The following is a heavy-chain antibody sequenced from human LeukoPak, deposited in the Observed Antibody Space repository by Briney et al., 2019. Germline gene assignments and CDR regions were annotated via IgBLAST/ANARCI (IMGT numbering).Heavy chain of an antibody. CDR1: GFTFSSYA. CDR3: AKGIVVVITTGYFDY. D-gene: IGHD3-22*01. CDR2: ISYDGSNK. V-gene: IGHV3-30-3*01. Sequence: PGRSLRLSCAASGFTFSSYAMHWVRQAPGKGLEWVAVISYDGSNKYYADSVKGRFTISRDNSKNTLYLQMNSLRAEDTAVYYCAKGIVVVITTGYFDYWGQGTLVTVSS. J-gene: IGHJ4*02.